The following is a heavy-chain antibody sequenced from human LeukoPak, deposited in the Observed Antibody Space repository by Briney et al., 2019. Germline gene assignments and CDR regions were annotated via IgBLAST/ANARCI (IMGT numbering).Heavy chain of an antibody. CDR3: ARLKLSGGYYHYSDFLDY. CDR2: ISSSGSTI. J-gene: IGHJ4*02. V-gene: IGHV3-48*03. Sequence: PGGSLRLSCAASGFTFSSYEMNWVRQAPGKGLEWVSYISSSGSTIYYADSVKGRFTISRDNAKNSLYLQMNSLRAEDTAVYYWARLKLSGGYYHYSDFLDYWGQGTLVTVSS. D-gene: IGHD3-22*01. CDR1: GFTFSSYE.